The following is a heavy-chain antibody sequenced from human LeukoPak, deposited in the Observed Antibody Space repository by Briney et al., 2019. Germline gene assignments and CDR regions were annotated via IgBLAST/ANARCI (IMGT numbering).Heavy chain of an antibody. D-gene: IGHD2-15*01. CDR3: ARDRGTRYCSGGSCYSSRRFDP. Sequence: GGSLRLSCAASGFTFSSYIMNWVRQAPGKGLEWVSSISSSSSYIYYADSVKGRFTISRDNAKNSLYLQMNSLRAEDTAVYYCARDRGTRYCSGGSCYSSRRFDPWGQGTLVTVSS. J-gene: IGHJ5*02. CDR2: ISSSSSYI. CDR1: GFTFSSYI. V-gene: IGHV3-21*01.